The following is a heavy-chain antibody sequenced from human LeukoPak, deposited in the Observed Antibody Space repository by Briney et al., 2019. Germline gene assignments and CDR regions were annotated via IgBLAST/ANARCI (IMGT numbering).Heavy chain of an antibody. V-gene: IGHV3-74*01. Sequence: GGSLRLSCAASGFTFSNYMMHWVRQAPGKGLVWVSRIKSDGITITYADSVKGRFTISRDNTMNSLYLQMSSLRAEDTAVYYCATDRGWRTSGYYLYYFEYWGQGTLVTFSS. CDR2: IKSDGITI. D-gene: IGHD3-3*01. CDR1: GFTFSNYM. CDR3: ATDRGWRTSGYYLYYFEY. J-gene: IGHJ4*02.